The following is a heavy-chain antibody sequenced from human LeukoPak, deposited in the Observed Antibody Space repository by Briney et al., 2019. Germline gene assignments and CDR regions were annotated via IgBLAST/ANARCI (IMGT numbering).Heavy chain of an antibody. V-gene: IGHV3-21*01. CDR3: AKDYSSSWYYFDY. CDR2: ISSSRSYI. Sequence: KPGGSLRLSCAASGFTFSSYSMNWVRHAPGKGLEWVSSISSSRSYIYYADSVKGRFTISRDNAKNSLYLQMNSLTAEDTAVYYCAKDYSSSWYYFDYWGQGTLVTVSS. D-gene: IGHD6-13*01. CDR1: GFTFSSYS. J-gene: IGHJ4*02.